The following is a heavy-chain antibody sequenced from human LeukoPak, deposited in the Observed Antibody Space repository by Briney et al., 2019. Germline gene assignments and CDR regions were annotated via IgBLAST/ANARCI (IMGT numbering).Heavy chain of an antibody. V-gene: IGHV1-2*02. D-gene: IGHD1-26*01. CDR2: INPNSGGT. CDR3: ARVAELVGATHFDY. CDR1: GYTFTGYY. Sequence: ASVKVSCKASGYTFTGYYMHWVRQAPGQGLEWMGWINPNSGGTNYAQKFQGRVTMTRDTSISTAYMELSRLRSDDTAVYYCARVAELVGATHFDYWGQGTLVTVSS. J-gene: IGHJ4*02.